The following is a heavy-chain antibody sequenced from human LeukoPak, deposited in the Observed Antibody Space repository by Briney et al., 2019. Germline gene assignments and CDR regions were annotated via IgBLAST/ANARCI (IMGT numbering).Heavy chain of an antibody. CDR1: GYTFTSYY. J-gene: IGHJ4*02. D-gene: IGHD3-22*01. Sequence: ASVKVSCKASGYTFTSYYMHWVRQAPGQGLEWMGIINPSGGSTSYAQKFQGRVTMTRDTSTSTVYMELSSLRSEDTAVYYCARATYYYDSSGYYYFDYWGQGTLVTVSS. CDR2: INPSGGST. CDR3: ARATYYYDSSGYYYFDY. V-gene: IGHV1-46*01.